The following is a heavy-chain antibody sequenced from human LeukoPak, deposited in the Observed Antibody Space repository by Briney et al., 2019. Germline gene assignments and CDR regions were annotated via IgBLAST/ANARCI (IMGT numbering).Heavy chain of an antibody. CDR1: FGSLSDYN. J-gene: IGHJ4*02. CDR3: ARGLDLDGLDS. Sequence: SETLSLTCAVSFGSLSDYNWSWLRQSPEKGLEWIGEITDSATTHYNPSLETRVTISIDTAKRQFSLRLTSLTAAHTAVYYCARGLDLDGLDSWGQGTLVTVSS. CDR2: ITDSATT. D-gene: IGHD1-1*01. V-gene: IGHV4-34*01.